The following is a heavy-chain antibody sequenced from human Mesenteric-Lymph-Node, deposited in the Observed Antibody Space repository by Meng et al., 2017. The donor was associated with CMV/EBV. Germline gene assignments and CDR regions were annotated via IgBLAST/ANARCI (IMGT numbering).Heavy chain of an antibody. CDR3: ARGDYSSSWYYWFDP. Sequence: SGGTFSRYAISWVRQAPGQGLEWMGGIIPLFGTANYAQNFQGRVTITADESTSTAYMELSNLRSEDTAVYYCARGDYSSSWYYWFDPWGQGTLVTVSS. CDR2: IIPLFGTA. CDR1: GGTFSRYA. V-gene: IGHV1-69*01. J-gene: IGHJ5*02. D-gene: IGHD6-13*01.